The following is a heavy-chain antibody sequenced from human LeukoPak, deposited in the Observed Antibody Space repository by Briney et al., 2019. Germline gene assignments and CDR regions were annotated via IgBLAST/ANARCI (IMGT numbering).Heavy chain of an antibody. V-gene: IGHV3-23*01. CDR1: GFTFSNYV. J-gene: IGHJ4*02. CDR2: IDANAVGT. D-gene: IGHD3-22*01. CDR3: AKRVQYDDSHYCIFDY. Sequence: PGGSLRLSCAASGFTFSNYVMNWVRQAPGKGLEWVSTIDANAVGTYYADSVKGRFTISRDNSKNTLYLQMSSMSAEDTAVYYCAKRVQYDDSHYCIFDYWGQGTLVTVSS.